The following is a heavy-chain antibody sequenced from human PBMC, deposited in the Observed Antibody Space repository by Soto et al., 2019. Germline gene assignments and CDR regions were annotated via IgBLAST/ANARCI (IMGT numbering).Heavy chain of an antibody. V-gene: IGHV4-39*07. D-gene: IGHD4-17*01. CDR3: ARLPWADYGGIFDP. CDR2: VYYSGTT. Sequence: SETLSLTCTVSGGSISSSSYYWAWVRQPPGKGLEWIGSVYYSGTTYYNPSLKSRVTISVDTSKNQFSLKLYSVTTADTAMYYCARLPWADYGGIFDPWGQGTLVTVSS. CDR1: GGSISSSSYY. J-gene: IGHJ5*02.